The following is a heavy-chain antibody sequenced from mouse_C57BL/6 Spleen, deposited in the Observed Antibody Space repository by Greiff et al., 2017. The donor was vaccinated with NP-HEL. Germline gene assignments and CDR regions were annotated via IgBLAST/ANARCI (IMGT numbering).Heavy chain of an antibody. J-gene: IGHJ3*01. V-gene: IGHV1-4*01. CDR3: ARGGLYYDYDGAY. CDR2: INPSSGYT. D-gene: IGHD2-4*01. Sequence: QVHVKQSGAELARPGASVKMSCKASGYTFTSYTMHWVKQRPGQGLEWIGYINPSSGYTKYNQKFKDKATLTADKSSSTAYMQLSSLTSEDSAVYYCARGGLYYDYDGAYWGQGTLVTVSA. CDR1: GYTFTSYT.